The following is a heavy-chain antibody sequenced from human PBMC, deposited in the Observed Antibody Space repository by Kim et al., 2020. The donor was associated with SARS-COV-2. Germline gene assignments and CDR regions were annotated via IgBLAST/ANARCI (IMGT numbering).Heavy chain of an antibody. CDR1: RFRFSDYG. V-gene: IGHV3-30*18. CDR3: AKDYCSSASCYGSYYYFYGMDF. Sequence: GGSLRLSCAASRFRFSDYGMHWVRQAPGKGLEWVAFISYDGNNKYYAASVKGRFTISKDNLKHTLYLQMNSLRDEDTSVYYCAKDYCSSASCYGSYYYFYGMDFWGQGTTVTVSS. J-gene: IGHJ6*02. CDR2: ISYDGNNK. D-gene: IGHD2-2*01.